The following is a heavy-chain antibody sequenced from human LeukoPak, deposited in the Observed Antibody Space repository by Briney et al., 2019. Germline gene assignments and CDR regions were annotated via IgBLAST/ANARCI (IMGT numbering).Heavy chain of an antibody. CDR1: GGSFSGNY. CDR2: VNHSGST. D-gene: IGHD3-10*01. Sequence: SETLSLTCAVYGGSFSGNYWTWIRQPPGKGLEWIGEVNHSGSTNYNPSLKSRVTISVDTSKNQFSLELTSVTAADTAVYYCARGRGLRAVNNWFDPWGQGTLVTVSS. J-gene: IGHJ5*02. CDR3: ARGRGLRAVNNWFDP. V-gene: IGHV4-34*01.